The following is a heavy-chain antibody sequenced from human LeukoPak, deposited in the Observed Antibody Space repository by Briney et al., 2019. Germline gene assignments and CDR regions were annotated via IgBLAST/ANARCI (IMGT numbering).Heavy chain of an antibody. Sequence: GGSLRLSCAASGFTFSSYAMSWVRQAPGKGLEWVSAISGSGGSTYYADSVKGRFTISRDNAKNSLYLQMNSLRAEDTAVYYCAELGITMIGGVWGKGTTVTTSS. D-gene: IGHD3-10*02. CDR1: GFTFSSYA. J-gene: IGHJ6*04. V-gene: IGHV3-23*01. CDR2: ISGSGGST. CDR3: AELGITMIGGV.